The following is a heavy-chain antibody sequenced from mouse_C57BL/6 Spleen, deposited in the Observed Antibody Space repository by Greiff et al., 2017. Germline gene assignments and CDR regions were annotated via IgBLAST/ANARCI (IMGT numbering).Heavy chain of an antibody. D-gene: IGHD1-1*01. Sequence: QVQLQQPGAELVKPGASVKMSCTASGYTFTSYWIPWVKQRPGQGLEWIGDIYPGSGSTNYNEKFKSKATLTVDTSSSTAYMQLSSLTSEDSAVYYCAREDYYGRAWFAYWGQGTLVTVSA. J-gene: IGHJ3*01. CDR3: AREDYYGRAWFAY. CDR1: GYTFTSYW. V-gene: IGHV1-55*01. CDR2: IYPGSGST.